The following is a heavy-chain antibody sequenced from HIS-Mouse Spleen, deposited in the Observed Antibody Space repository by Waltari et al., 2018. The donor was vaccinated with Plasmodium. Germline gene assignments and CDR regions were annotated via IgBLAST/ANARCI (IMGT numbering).Heavy chain of an antibody. D-gene: IGHD6-13*01. J-gene: IGHJ5*02. CDR1: GYTFTSYD. V-gene: IGHV1-8*01. CDR2: MNPNSGNT. CDR3: ASSYSSSWPNNWFDP. Sequence: QVQLVQSGAEVKKPGASVKVSCKASGYTFTSYDINWVRQAIGQGLEWMGWMNPNSGNTGYAQKFQGRVTMTRNTFISTAYMELSSRRSEDTAVYYCASSYSSSWPNNWFDPWGQGTLVTVSS.